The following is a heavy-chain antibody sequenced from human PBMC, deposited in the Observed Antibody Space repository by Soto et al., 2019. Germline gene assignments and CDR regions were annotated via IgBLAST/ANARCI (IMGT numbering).Heavy chain of an antibody. V-gene: IGHV1-2*04. CDR1: GYTFTGYY. Sequence: QVQLVQSGAEVKKPGASVKVSCKASGYTFTGYYMHWVRQAPGQGLEWMGWINPNSGGTNYAQKVQGWVTMTRDTSISTAYMELSRLRSDDTAVYYCARGDLWFGELFFDYWGQGTLVTVPS. D-gene: IGHD3-10*01. J-gene: IGHJ4*02. CDR3: ARGDLWFGELFFDY. CDR2: INPNSGGT.